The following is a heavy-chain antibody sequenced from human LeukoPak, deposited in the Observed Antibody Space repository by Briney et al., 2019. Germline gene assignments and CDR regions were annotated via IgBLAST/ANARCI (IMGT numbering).Heavy chain of an antibody. J-gene: IGHJ3*02. CDR2: INPNSGGT. Sequence: RASVKVSCKASGYTFTGYYMHWVRQAPGQGLEWMGWINPNSGGTNYAQKFQGRVTMTRDTSISTAYMELSRLRSDDTAVYYCAAYYYDSSGLASDAFDIWGQGTMVTVSS. CDR1: GYTFTGYY. CDR3: AAYYYDSSGLASDAFDI. D-gene: IGHD3-22*01. V-gene: IGHV1-2*02.